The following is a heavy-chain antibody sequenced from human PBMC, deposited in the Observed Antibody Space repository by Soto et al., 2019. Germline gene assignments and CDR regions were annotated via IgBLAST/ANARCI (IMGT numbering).Heavy chain of an antibody. CDR3: ARVTTYCTKGVCSPFDY. CDR1: GGTFSSYA. Sequence: QVQLVQSGAEVKKPGSSVKVSCKASGGTFSSYAISWVRQAPGQGLEWMGGIILIFGTANYAQKFQGRVTITADEPTSTAYMELRSLRSEDTAVYYCARVTTYCTKGVCSPFDYWGQGTLVTVSS. J-gene: IGHJ4*02. V-gene: IGHV1-69*01. D-gene: IGHD2-8*01. CDR2: IILIFGTA.